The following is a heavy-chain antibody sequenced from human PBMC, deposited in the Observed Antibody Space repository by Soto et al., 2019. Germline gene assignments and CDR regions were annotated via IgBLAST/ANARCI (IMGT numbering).Heavy chain of an antibody. D-gene: IGHD3-3*01. Sequence: GGSLRLSCAASGFTFSNYGMHWVRQAPGKGLEWVAIIWYDGSNKYYADSVKGRFTISRDDSKNTLYLQMNSLRAEDTAVYYCAKGYDFWSGYFDYWGQGNLVTVSS. J-gene: IGHJ4*01. CDR2: IWYDGSNK. CDR3: AKGYDFWSGYFDY. V-gene: IGHV3-33*06. CDR1: GFTFSNYG.